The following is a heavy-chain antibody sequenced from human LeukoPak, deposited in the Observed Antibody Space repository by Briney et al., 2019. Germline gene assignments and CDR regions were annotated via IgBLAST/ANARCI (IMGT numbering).Heavy chain of an antibody. V-gene: IGHV4-59*01. Sequence: SETLSLTCTVSGGSISSYYWSWIRQPPGKGLEWIGYIYYSGSTNYNPSLKSRVTISVDTSKNQFSLKLSSVTAADTAVYYCARGLRIAAAPPYYFDYWGQGTLVTVSS. J-gene: IGHJ4*02. CDR1: GGSISSYY. CDR3: ARGLRIAAAPPYYFDY. D-gene: IGHD6-13*01. CDR2: IYYSGST.